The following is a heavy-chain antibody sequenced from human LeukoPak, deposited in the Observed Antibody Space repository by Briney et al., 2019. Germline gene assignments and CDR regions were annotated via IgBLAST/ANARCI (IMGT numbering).Heavy chain of an antibody. Sequence: SETLSLTCTVSGGSISSYYWSWIRQPPGKGLEWIGYINYSGSTNYNPFLKRRVTISIDTSKNQFALEVSSVTAADTAVYYCARGESKRYSGYDYYVMDVWGEGTTVTVSS. V-gene: IGHV4-59*01. CDR1: GGSISSYY. CDR3: ARGESKRYSGYDYYVMDV. CDR2: INYSGST. D-gene: IGHD5-12*01. J-gene: IGHJ6*04.